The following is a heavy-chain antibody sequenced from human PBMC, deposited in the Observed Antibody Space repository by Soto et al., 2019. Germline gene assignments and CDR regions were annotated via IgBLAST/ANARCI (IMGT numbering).Heavy chain of an antibody. CDR2: IIPIFGTA. V-gene: IGHV1-69*13. D-gene: IGHD3-3*01. CDR3: ARCISDTIFGVVTLPLYCYYGMDV. Sequence: VKVSCKASGGTFSSYAISWVRQAPGQGLEWMGGIIPIFGTANYAQKFQGRVTITADESTSTAYMELSSLRSEDTAVYYCARCISDTIFGVVTLPLYCYYGMDVWGQGTTVTVSS. CDR1: GGTFSSYA. J-gene: IGHJ6*02.